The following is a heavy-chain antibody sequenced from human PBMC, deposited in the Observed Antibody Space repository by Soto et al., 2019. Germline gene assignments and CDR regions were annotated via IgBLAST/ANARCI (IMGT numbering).Heavy chain of an antibody. CDR1: GYSFTSYY. V-gene: IGHV1-46*03. Sequence: QVQLVQSGAEVRKPGASVKVSCKASGYSFTSYYMHWVRQAPGQGLEWVGVINPSDRTTSHAQKFQGRVTMTRDTSTSTVYMELSSLRYEDTAVYYCARAREVAGAVESYWGQGTLVTVSS. J-gene: IGHJ4*02. CDR2: INPSDRTT. CDR3: ARAREVAGAVESY. D-gene: IGHD6-19*01.